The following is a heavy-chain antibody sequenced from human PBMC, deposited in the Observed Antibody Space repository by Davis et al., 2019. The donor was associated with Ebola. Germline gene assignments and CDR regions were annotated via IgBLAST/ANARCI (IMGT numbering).Heavy chain of an antibody. CDR1: GGSISSSSYY. CDR3: ARMAESFYRGPDYYYYGMDV. Sequence: MPSETLSLTCTVSGGSISSSSYYWGWIRQPPGKGLEWIGSIYYSGSTYYNPSLKSRVTISVDTSKNQFSLKLSSVTAADTAVYYCARMAESFYRGPDYYYYGMDVWGQGTTVTVSS. V-gene: IGHV4-39*07. J-gene: IGHJ6*02. CDR2: IYYSGST. D-gene: IGHD2/OR15-2a*01.